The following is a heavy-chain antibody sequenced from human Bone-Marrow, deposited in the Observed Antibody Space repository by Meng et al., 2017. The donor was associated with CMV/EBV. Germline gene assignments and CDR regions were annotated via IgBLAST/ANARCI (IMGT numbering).Heavy chain of an antibody. CDR1: GYTFTGYY. CDR2: INPNSGGT. Sequence: ASVKVSCKASGYTFTGYYMHWVRQAPGQGLEWMGWINPNSGGTNYAQKFQGRVTMTRDTSISTAYMELSRLRSDDTAVYYCARDYEFWSGYSGYDYYYGMDVWGQGTTVTVSS. D-gene: IGHD3-3*01. CDR3: ARDYEFWSGYSGYDYYYGMDV. V-gene: IGHV1-2*02. J-gene: IGHJ6*02.